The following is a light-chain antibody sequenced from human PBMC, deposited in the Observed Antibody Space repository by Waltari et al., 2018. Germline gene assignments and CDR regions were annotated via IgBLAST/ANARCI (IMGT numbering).Light chain of an antibody. V-gene: IGKV3-20*01. CDR3: QQYGSPRYT. CDR2: GAS. J-gene: IGKJ2*01. CDR1: QSVSSSY. Sequence: EIVLTPSPGTLSLYPGERATLSCRASQSVSSSYLAWYQQNPGQAPRLLINGASSRATGIPDRFSGSGSGTDFTLTISRLEPEDFAVYYCQQYGSPRYTFGQGTKLEIK.